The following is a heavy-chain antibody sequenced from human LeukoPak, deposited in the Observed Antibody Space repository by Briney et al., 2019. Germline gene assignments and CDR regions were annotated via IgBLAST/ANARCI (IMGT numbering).Heavy chain of an antibody. Sequence: GGSLRLSCAASGFSSRDSWMTWVRQAPGKGLEWVANINQGGSVKYYVDSVKGRFTISRDDAESSLYVQMNSLRDEDTAVYYCARFGYSGWNLEYWGQGTLVTVSS. CDR3: ARFGYSGWNLEY. J-gene: IGHJ4*02. V-gene: IGHV3-7*01. CDR2: INQGGSVK. D-gene: IGHD5-12*01. CDR1: GFSSRDSW.